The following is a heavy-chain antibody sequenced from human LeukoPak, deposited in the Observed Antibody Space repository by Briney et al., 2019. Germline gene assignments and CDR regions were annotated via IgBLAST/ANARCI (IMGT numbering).Heavy chain of an antibody. CDR3: AKDGAEEEGNFYYYYYMDV. V-gene: IGHV3-30*02. J-gene: IGHJ6*03. CDR1: GFTFSNYI. D-gene: IGHD1-7*01. Sequence: QPGGSLRLSCAASGFTFSNYIMSWVRQAPGKGLEWVAFIRYDGSNKYYADSVKGRFTISRDNSKNTLYLQMNSLRAEDTAVYYCAKDGAEEEGNFYYYYYMDVWGKGTTVTVSS. CDR2: IRYDGSNK.